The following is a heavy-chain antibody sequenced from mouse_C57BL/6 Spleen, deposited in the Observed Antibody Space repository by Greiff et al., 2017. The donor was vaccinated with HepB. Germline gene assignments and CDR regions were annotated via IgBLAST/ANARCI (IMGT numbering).Heavy chain of an antibody. V-gene: IGHV1-64*01. D-gene: IGHD2-5*01. Sequence: QVQLQQPGAELVKPGASVKLSCKASGYTFTSYWMHWVKQRPGQGLEWIGMIHPNSGSTNYNEKFKSKATLTVDKSSNTAYMQLSSLTSEDSAVYYCATPYSNYYAMDYWGQGTSVTVSS. CDR2: IHPNSGST. CDR1: GYTFTSYW. CDR3: ATPYSNYYAMDY. J-gene: IGHJ4*01.